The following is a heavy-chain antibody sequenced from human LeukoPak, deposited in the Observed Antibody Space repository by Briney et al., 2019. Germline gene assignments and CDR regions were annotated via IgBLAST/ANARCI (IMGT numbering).Heavy chain of an antibody. Sequence: GGSLRLSCAASGLTFSSSALSWVRQAPGKGLQWVSAISGSGGSTYYAGSVKGRFTISRDNSKNTLFLQMNSLRGEDTALYYCAKDRLGYCSGGHCSTNVLFDVWGQGTLVTVSS. CDR1: GLTFSSSA. D-gene: IGHD2-15*01. J-gene: IGHJ4*02. V-gene: IGHV3-23*01. CDR3: AKDRLGYCSGGHCSTNVLFDV. CDR2: ISGSGGST.